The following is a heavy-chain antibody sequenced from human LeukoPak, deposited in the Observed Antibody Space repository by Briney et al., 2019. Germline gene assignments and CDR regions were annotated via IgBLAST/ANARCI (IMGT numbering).Heavy chain of an antibody. CDR2: ISGSGGST. CDR1: GYTFSSFA. V-gene: IGHV3-23*01. D-gene: IGHD3-3*01. Sequence: GGSLRLFCAASGYTFSSFAMSWVRQAPGEGLEWVSAISGSGGSTYYADSVKGRFTISRDNAKNSLYLQMNSLRAEDTAVYYCALFGVVNTWGQGTLVTVSS. J-gene: IGHJ5*02. CDR3: ALFGVVNT.